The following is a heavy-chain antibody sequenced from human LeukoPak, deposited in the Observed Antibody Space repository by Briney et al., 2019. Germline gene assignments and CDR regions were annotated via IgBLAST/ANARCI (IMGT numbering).Heavy chain of an antibody. J-gene: IGHJ4*02. Sequence: PGGSLRLSCAASGFTFSRYSVNWVRQAPGKGLEWVAYIRTSSGGIYYADSVKGRFTISTDTAKNSLYLEMNNLRDGDTAVYYGARDDSWAFDYWGQGTLVTVSS. CDR3: ARDDSWAFDY. V-gene: IGHV3-48*02. D-gene: IGHD2-21*02. CDR1: GFTFSRYS. CDR2: IRTSSGGI.